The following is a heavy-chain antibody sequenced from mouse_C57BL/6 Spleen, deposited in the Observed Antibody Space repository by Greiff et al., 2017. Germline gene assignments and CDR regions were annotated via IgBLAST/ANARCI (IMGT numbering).Heavy chain of an antibody. D-gene: IGHD2-1*01. V-gene: IGHV2-5*01. Sequence: QVQLKESGPGLVQPSQSLSITCTVSGFSLTSSGVHWVRQSPGKGLEWLGVIWRGGSTDYNAAFMSRLSITKDNSKSQVFFKMNSLQADDTAIYYCAKNYYGNPYAMDYWGQGTSVTVSS. CDR3: AKNYYGNPYAMDY. CDR1: GFSLTSSG. J-gene: IGHJ4*01. CDR2: IWRGGST.